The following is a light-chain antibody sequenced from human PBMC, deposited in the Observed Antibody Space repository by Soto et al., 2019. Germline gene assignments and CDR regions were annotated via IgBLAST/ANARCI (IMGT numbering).Light chain of an antibody. J-gene: IGLJ1*01. V-gene: IGLV2-8*01. CDR2: EVC. CDR3: SSYAVSNNDV. Sequence: QSALTQPLSASGSPGQSVTISCTGTSIDVGGYNYVSWYQQHPGKAPKLMSYEVCKRTSGVPDRFSCSMSGSTASLTVSGLQAEYDADYYCSSYAVSNNDVFGPGTKVTVL. CDR1: SIDVGGYNY.